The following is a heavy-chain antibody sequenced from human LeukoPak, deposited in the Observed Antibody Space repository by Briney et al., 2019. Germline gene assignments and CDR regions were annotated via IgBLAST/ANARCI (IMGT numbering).Heavy chain of an antibody. CDR2: IYYSGST. J-gene: IGHJ4*02. CDR3: ALGNTAMIN. CDR1: GGSINNYY. V-gene: IGHV4-59*08. Sequence: SETLSLTCTVSGGSINNYYWSWIRQPPGKGLEWIGYIYYSGSTNYNPSLKSGVTISVDTSKNQFSLKLSSVTAADTAVYYCALGNTAMINWGQGTLVTVSS. D-gene: IGHD5-18*01.